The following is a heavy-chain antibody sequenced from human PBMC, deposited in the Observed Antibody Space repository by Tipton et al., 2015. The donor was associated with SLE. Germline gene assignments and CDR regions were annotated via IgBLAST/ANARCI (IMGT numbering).Heavy chain of an antibody. J-gene: IGHJ4*02. V-gene: IGHV4-61*05. CDR3: AGDSYGLDY. CDR1: GGSISSSSYY. Sequence: LRLSCTVSGGSISSSSYYWGWIRQAPGKGLEWIGYIYYSRNTNYNPSPKSRVTISIDTSRSQFSLKLTSVTAADAAVYYCAGDSYGLDYWGQGTLVTVSS. CDR2: IYYSRNT. D-gene: IGHD5-18*01.